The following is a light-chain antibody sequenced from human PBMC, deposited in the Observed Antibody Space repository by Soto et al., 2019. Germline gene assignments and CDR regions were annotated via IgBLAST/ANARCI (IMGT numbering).Light chain of an antibody. V-gene: IGLV2-14*01. CDR1: SSDVGGFLY. CDR2: AVS. J-gene: IGLJ2*01. Sequence: QAVVTQPASVSGSPGQSITISCTGTSSDVGGFLYVSWFQQHPGKAPKLMIYAVSNRPSGISNRFSGSKSGNTASLTISGLQAEDEADYYCSSYSSSSTLVVFGGGTKVTVL. CDR3: SSYSSSSTLVV.